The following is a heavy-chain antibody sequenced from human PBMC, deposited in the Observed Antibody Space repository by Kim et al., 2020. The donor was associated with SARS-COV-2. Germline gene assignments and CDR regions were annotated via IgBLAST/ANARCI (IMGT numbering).Heavy chain of an antibody. V-gene: IGHV4-4*02. J-gene: IGHJ6*02. CDR3: ARDQSYDILTGYYYYYYGMDV. Sequence: SETLSLTCAVSGGSISSSNWWSWVRQPPGKGLEWIGEIYHSGSTNYNPSLKSRVTISVDKSKNQFSLKLSSVTAADTAVYYCARDQSYDILTGYYYYYYGMDVWGQGTTVTVSS. D-gene: IGHD3-9*01. CDR1: GGSISSSNW. CDR2: IYHSGST.